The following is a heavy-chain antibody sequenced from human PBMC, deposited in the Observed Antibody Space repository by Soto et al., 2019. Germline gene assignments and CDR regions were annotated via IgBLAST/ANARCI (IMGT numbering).Heavy chain of an antibody. Sequence: GGSLRLSCAASGFTFSGSWMHWVRQAPGKGLVWVSYISSSSSTIYYADSVKGRFTISRDNAKNSLYLQMNSLRDEDTAVYYCAREHSGPPYYYDSSGYTHDYWGQGTLVTVSS. CDR2: ISSSSSTI. CDR3: AREHSGPPYYYDSSGYTHDY. D-gene: IGHD3-22*01. J-gene: IGHJ4*02. CDR1: GFTFSGSW. V-gene: IGHV3-48*02.